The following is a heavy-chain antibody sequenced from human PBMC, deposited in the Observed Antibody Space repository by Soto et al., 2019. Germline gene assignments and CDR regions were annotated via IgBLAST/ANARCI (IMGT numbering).Heavy chain of an antibody. CDR2: ISAYNGNT. CDR1: GYTFTSYG. CDR3: ARELEVCYDFWSGPPLRCYYGMDV. Sequence: GASVKVSCKASGYTFTSYGISWVRQSPGQGLEWMGWISAYNGNTNYAQKLQGRVTMTTDTSTSTAYMELRSLRSDDTAVYYCARELEVCYDFWSGPPLRCYYGMDVWDQGTTVTVSS. D-gene: IGHD3-3*01. V-gene: IGHV1-18*01. J-gene: IGHJ6*02.